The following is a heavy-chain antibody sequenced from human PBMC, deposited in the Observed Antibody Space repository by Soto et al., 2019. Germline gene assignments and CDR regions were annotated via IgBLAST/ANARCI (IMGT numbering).Heavy chain of an antibody. Sequence: QLQLQESGPGLVKPSETLSLTCTVSGGSISSSSYYWGWIRQPPGKGLEWIGSIYYSGSTYYNPSLKSRVTISVDTSKNPFSLKLSSVTAADTAVYYCARHTEYDILTRGGWFDPWGQGTLVTVSS. CDR3: ARHTEYDILTRGGWFDP. CDR2: IYYSGST. J-gene: IGHJ5*02. D-gene: IGHD3-9*01. V-gene: IGHV4-39*01. CDR1: GGSISSSSYY.